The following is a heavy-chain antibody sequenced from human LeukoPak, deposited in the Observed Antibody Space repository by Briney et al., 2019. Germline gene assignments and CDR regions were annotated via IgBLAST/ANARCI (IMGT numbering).Heavy chain of an antibody. J-gene: IGHJ5*02. CDR2: INPNSGGT. Sequence: ASVKVSCKASGYTFTGYYMHWVRQAPGQGLEWMGWINPNSGGTNYAQKFQGRVTMTRDTSISTAYMELSRLRSDDTAVYYCAREDYCSSTSCYYSAKYNWFDPWGQGTLVTVS. CDR1: GYTFTGYY. CDR3: AREDYCSSTSCYYSAKYNWFDP. V-gene: IGHV1-2*02. D-gene: IGHD2-2*01.